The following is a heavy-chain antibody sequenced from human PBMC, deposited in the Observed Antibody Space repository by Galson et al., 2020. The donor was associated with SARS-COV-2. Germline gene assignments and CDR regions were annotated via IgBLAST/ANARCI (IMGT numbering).Heavy chain of an antibody. CDR3: HAMTLEWLLYLFDY. CDR2: ISGSGGST. J-gene: IGHJ4*02. D-gene: IGHD3-3*01. CDR1: GFTFSSYA. Sequence: TGGSLRLSCAASGFTFSSYAMSWVRQAPGKGLEWVSAISGSGGSTYYADSVKGRFTISRDNSKNTLYLQMNSLRAEDTAVYYCHAMTLEWLLYLFDYWGQGTLVTVSS. V-gene: IGHV3-23*01.